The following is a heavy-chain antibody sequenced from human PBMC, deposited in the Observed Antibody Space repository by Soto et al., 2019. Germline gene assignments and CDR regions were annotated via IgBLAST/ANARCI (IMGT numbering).Heavy chain of an antibody. V-gene: IGHV3-30*18. D-gene: IGHD3-9*01. J-gene: IGHJ3*02. Sequence: GGSLRLSCAASGLTFSSYGMQWVRQAPGKGLEWVAVISYDGSNKYYADSVKGRFTISRDNSKNTLYLQMNSLRAEDTAVYYCAKDADYDILTGYYGPAFDIWGQGTMVTVSS. CDR2: ISYDGSNK. CDR3: AKDADYDILTGYYGPAFDI. CDR1: GLTFSSYG.